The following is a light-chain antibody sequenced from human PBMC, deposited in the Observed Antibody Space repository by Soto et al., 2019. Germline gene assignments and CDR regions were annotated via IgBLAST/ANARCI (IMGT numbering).Light chain of an antibody. CDR1: QPISSW. J-gene: IGKJ1*01. V-gene: IGKV1-5*01. CDR2: DAS. CDR3: QQYENYWT. Sequence: DIQMTHSPPTLSASVGDRVTITCRASQPISSWLAWYHQKPGKAPKLLIYDASNLESGVPSRFSGSGSGTEFTLTISSLQPEDFGIYYCQQYENYWTFGQGTKVDIK.